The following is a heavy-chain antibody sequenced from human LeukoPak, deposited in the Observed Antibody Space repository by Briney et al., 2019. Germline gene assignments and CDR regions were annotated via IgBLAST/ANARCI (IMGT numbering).Heavy chain of an antibody. V-gene: IGHV3-21*01. CDR3: ARDRRGSYDAFDI. J-gene: IGHJ3*02. D-gene: IGHD1-26*01. Sequence: AGSLRLSCAASGFTFSSYSMNWLRQAPGKGLEWVFSISSSSSYNYYADSVKSRFTNSRDNAKNSLYLQMNSLRAEDTAVYYCARDRRGSYDAFDIWGQGTMVTVPS. CDR2: ISSSSSYN. CDR1: GFTFSSYS.